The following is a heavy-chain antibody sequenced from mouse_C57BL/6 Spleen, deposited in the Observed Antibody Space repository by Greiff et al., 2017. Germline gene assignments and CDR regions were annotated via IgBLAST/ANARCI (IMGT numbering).Heavy chain of an antibody. J-gene: IGHJ4*01. D-gene: IGHD1-1*02. CDR1: GYNFTSYW. Sequence: VQLQQPGAELVKPGASVKVSCKASGYNFTSYWMHWVKQRPGHGLEWIGRIDPSDSDTKYNQKFKGKATLTVDKSSSTAYMQLSRLTSEDSAVYYGAFGGFRPYDRDYWGKGTSVTVSS. V-gene: IGHV1-74*01. CDR2: IDPSDSDT. CDR3: AFGGFRPYDRDY.